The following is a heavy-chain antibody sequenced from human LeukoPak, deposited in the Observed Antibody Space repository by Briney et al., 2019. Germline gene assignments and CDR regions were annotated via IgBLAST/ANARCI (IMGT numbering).Heavy chain of an antibody. D-gene: IGHD3-9*01. CDR3: ARGDDILTGYYPAYDY. V-gene: IGHV1-69*04. CDR2: IIPIFGIA. Sequence: SVKVSCKASGGTFSSYAISWVRQAPGQGLEWMGRIIPIFGIANYAQKFQGRVTITADTSTSTAYMELSSLRSEDTAVYYCARGDDILTGYYPAYDYWGQGTLVTVSS. CDR1: GGTFSSYA. J-gene: IGHJ4*02.